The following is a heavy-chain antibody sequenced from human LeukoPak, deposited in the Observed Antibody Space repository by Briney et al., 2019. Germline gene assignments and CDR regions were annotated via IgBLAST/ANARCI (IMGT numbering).Heavy chain of an antibody. CDR1: GGSISSYY. D-gene: IGHD6-19*01. CDR2: IYTSGST. J-gene: IGHJ6*03. V-gene: IGHV4-4*09. CDR3: ARGRAGIYYYYMDV. Sequence: SETLSLTCTVSGGSISSYYWSWIRQPPGKGLEGIGYIYTSGSTNHNPSLKSRVTISVDTSKNQFSLKLSSVTAADTAVYYCARGRAGIYYYYMDVWGKGTTVTVSS.